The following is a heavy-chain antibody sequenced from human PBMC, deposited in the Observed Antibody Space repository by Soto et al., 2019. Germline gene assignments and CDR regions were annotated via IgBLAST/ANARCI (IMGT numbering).Heavy chain of an antibody. CDR2: IYYSGRT. CDR3: ARGSVFSSSSWFDP. D-gene: IGHD6-6*01. V-gene: IGHV4-31*03. J-gene: IGHJ5*02. Sequence: TLSLTCTVSGGSISSGGYYWSWIRQHPGKGLEWIGYIYYSGRTYYNPSLHSRVSIAVDTTENQFSLKLTSVTAADTSVYYCARGSVFSSSSWFDPWGRGTLGTVSS. CDR1: GGSISSGGYY.